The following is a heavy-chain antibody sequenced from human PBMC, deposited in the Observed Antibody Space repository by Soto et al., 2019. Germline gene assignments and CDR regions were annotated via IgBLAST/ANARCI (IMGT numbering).Heavy chain of an antibody. CDR3: AKDQYYDSSGYHSY. Sequence: GGSLRLSCAASGFTFSSYAMSWVRQAPGKGLEWVSAISGSGGSTYYADSVKGRFTISRDNSKNTLYLQMNSLRAEDTAVYYCAKDQYYDSSGYHSYWGQGTLVPVSS. D-gene: IGHD3-22*01. V-gene: IGHV3-23*01. CDR1: GFTFSSYA. J-gene: IGHJ4*02. CDR2: ISGSGGST.